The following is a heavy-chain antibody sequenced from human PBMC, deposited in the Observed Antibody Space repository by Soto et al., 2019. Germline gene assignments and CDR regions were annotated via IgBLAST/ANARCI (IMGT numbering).Heavy chain of an antibody. V-gene: IGHV3-23*01. CDR3: AKFRSSWYFDY. D-gene: IGHD6-13*01. Sequence: GGSLRLSCAASGFTFSSYAMSWVRQAPGKGLEWVSAISGSGGSTYYADSVKGRFTISRDNSKNTLYLQMNSLRSVDTAVYYCAKFRSSWYFDYWGQGTLVTVSS. J-gene: IGHJ4*02. CDR1: GFTFSSYA. CDR2: ISGSGGST.